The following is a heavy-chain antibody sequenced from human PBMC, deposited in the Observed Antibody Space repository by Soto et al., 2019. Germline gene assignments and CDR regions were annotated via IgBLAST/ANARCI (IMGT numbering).Heavy chain of an antibody. J-gene: IGHJ4*02. CDR2: IYSGGST. CDR3: ARDRYPFDY. CDR1: GFTVSSNY. D-gene: IGHD1-26*01. Sequence: EVQLVESGGGLIQPGGSLRLSCAASGFTVSSNYMSWVRQAPGKGLEWVSVIYSGGSTYYADSVKGRFTISRDNSXNTLXXXXXXXXXXXXAXYYCARDRYPFDYWGQGTLVTVSS. V-gene: IGHV3-53*01.